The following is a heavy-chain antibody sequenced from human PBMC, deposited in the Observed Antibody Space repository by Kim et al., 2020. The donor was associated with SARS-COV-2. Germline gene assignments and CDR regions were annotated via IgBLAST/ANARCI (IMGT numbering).Heavy chain of an antibody. V-gene: IGHV6-1*01. J-gene: IGHJ3*02. CDR3: ARSFRNAFDI. Sequence: DYAVSVKSRIIIKPDTTKNQFCLQLDSVTPEDTAVYYCARSFRNAFDIWGQGTMVTVSS.